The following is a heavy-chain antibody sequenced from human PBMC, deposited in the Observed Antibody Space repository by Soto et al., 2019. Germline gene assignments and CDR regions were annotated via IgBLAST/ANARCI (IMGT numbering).Heavy chain of an antibody. CDR1: GFTFTRYS. Sequence: GGSLRLSCAASGFTFTRYSMNWVRQAPGEGLEWVSSISSTTNYIYYGDSMKGRFTISRDNAKNSLYLEMNSLRAEDTAVYYCARESEDLTSNFDPWGQGTLVTVSS. CDR2: ISSTTNYI. V-gene: IGHV3-21*06. J-gene: IGHJ5*02. CDR3: ARESEDLTSNFDP. D-gene: IGHD1-7*01.